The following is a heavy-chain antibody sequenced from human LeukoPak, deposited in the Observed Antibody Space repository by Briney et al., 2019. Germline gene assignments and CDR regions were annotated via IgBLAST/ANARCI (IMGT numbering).Heavy chain of an antibody. J-gene: IGHJ4*02. Sequence: GGSLRLSCAASGFTFSSYWMSWVRQAPGKGLEWVANIKQDGSEKYYVDSVKGRFTISRDNSKNTLYLQMNSLRAEDTAVYYCAKSLRPDYYDSSGYGLDYWGQGTLVTVSS. D-gene: IGHD3-22*01. CDR3: AKSLRPDYYDSSGYGLDY. V-gene: IGHV3-7*01. CDR1: GFTFSSYW. CDR2: IKQDGSEK.